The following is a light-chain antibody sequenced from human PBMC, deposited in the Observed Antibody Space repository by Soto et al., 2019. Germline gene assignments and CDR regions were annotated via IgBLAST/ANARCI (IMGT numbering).Light chain of an antibody. CDR2: AAS. CDR1: QTITNY. V-gene: IGKV1-39*01. CDR3: QQSYSTHT. Sequence: DIQMTQSPSSLSASLGDSVTITCRASQTITNYLNWYQQKPGKAPQLLIYAASHLQSGVTSRFSGSGSGTEFTLTISSLQSEDLATYYCQQSYSTHTFGPGTKLEIK. J-gene: IGKJ2*01.